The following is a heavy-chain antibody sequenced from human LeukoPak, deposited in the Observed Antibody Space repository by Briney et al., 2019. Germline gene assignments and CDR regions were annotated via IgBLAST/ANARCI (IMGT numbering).Heavy chain of an antibody. Sequence: PSETLSLTCAVYGGSFSGYYWSWIRRPPGKGLEWIGEINHSGSTNYNPSLKSRVTISVDTSKNQFSLKLSSVTAADTAVYYCARASPFAIVVVPAALHFDYWGQGTLVTVSS. D-gene: IGHD2-2*02. CDR2: INHSGST. J-gene: IGHJ4*02. V-gene: IGHV4-34*01. CDR1: GGSFSGYY. CDR3: ARASPFAIVVVPAALHFDY.